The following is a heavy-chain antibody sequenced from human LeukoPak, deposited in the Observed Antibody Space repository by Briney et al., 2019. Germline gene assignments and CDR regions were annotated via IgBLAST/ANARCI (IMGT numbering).Heavy chain of an antibody. Sequence: SETLSLTCTVSGGSISSYYWSRIRQPPGKGLEWIGYIYYSGSTNYNPSLKSRVTISVDTSKNQFSLKLSSVTAADTAVYYCARGTTFGVVINWFDPWGQGTLVTVSS. V-gene: IGHV4-59*01. CDR3: ARGTTFGVVINWFDP. J-gene: IGHJ5*02. CDR2: IYYSGST. CDR1: GGSISSYY. D-gene: IGHD3-3*01.